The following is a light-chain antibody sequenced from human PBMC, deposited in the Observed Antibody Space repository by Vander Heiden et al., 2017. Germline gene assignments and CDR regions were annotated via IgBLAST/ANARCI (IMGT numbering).Light chain of an antibody. CDR1: SSDVGGYKY. CDR3: CSFTGTNNYV. V-gene: IGLV2-11*01. CDR2: DVT. Sequence: QSALTQPRSVSGSPGQSVTISCTGTSSDVGGYKYVSWYQQHPGKAPRLMIYDVTKRPSCVPDRFSGSKSGNTASLTISGLQAADEADYFCCSFTGTNNYVFGSGTKVTVL. J-gene: IGLJ1*01.